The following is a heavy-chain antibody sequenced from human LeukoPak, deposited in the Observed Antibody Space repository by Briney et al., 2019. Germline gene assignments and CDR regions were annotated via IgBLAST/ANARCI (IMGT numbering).Heavy chain of an antibody. V-gene: IGHV2-5*02. J-gene: IGHJ4*02. D-gene: IGHD1-26*01. CDR1: GFSLSTSGVG. CDR2: IYWDDDK. Sequence: SGPTLVKPTQTLTLTCTFSGFSLSTSGVGVGWIRQPPGKALEWLALIYWDDDKRYSPSLKSRLTITKDTSKNQVVLTMTNMDPVAKATYYCAKMYGGRRYFDYWGQGPLVTVSS. CDR3: AKMYGGRRYFDY.